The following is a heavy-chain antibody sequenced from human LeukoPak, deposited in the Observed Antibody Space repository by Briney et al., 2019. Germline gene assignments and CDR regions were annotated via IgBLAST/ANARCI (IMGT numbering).Heavy chain of an antibody. J-gene: IGHJ4*02. CDR1: GYTFTSYG. V-gene: IGHV1-18*01. CDR3: ARVPYQLLYFDY. Sequence: ASVKVSCKASGYTFTSYGISWVRQAPGQGLEWMGWISAYNGNTNNAQKLQGRVTMTTDTSTSTAYMELRSLRSDDTAVYYCARVPYQLLYFDYWGQGTLVTVSS. CDR2: ISAYNGNT. D-gene: IGHD2-2*01.